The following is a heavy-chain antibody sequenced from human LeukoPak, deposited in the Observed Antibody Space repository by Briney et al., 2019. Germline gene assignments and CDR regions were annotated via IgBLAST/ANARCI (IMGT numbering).Heavy chain of an antibody. CDR3: ARHCSSTSCQHDDAFDI. CDR2: INPNSGGT. D-gene: IGHD2-2*01. CDR1: GYTFTGYY. Sequence: ASVKVSCKASGYTFTGYYMHWVRQAPGQGLEWMGWINPNSGGTNYAQKFQGWVTMTRDTSISTAYMELSRLRSDDTAVYYCARHCSSTSCQHDDAFDIWGQVTMVTVSS. J-gene: IGHJ3*02. V-gene: IGHV1-2*04.